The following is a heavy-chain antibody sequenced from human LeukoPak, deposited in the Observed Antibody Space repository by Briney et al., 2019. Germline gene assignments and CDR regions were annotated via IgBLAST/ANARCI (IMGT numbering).Heavy chain of an antibody. CDR2: IYYSGST. J-gene: IGHJ3*02. V-gene: IGHV4-59*01. Sequence: PSETLSLTYTVSGGSMSSYYWSWIRQPPGKGLEWIGYIYYSGSTNYNPSLKSRVTISVDTSKNQFSLKLSSVTAADTAVYYCARSHDAFDIWGQGTMVTVSS. CDR1: GGSMSSYY. CDR3: ARSHDAFDI.